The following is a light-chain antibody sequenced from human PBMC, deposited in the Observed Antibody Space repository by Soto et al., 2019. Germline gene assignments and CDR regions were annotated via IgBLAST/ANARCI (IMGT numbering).Light chain of an antibody. CDR3: CAYATSYTDV. CDR2: QGS. V-gene: IGLV2-23*01. Sequence: QSALTQPASVSGSPGQSITISCTGTSSDVGKYNLVSWYQQHPGKAPKVMILQGSKRPSGVSNRFSGSKFGNTASLAISGLQAEDEADYYCCAYATSYTDVFGTGTKVTVL. J-gene: IGLJ1*01. CDR1: SSDVGKYNL.